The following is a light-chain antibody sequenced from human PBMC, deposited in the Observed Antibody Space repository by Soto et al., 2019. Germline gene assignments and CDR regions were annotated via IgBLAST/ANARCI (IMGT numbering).Light chain of an antibody. V-gene: IGKV2-28*01. CDR3: MQSLQTPRT. CDR2: LGP. CDR1: QSLLHRNGYIY. J-gene: IGKJ1*01. Sequence: DIRMTQTPLSLPVIPGESASISCTSSQSLLHRNGYIYLDWYVQKTGQSPQLLIYLGPNRASGVPDRFSASGSGTYFTLRISRVEADDVGVFYCMQSLQTPRTFGQGTKLEIK.